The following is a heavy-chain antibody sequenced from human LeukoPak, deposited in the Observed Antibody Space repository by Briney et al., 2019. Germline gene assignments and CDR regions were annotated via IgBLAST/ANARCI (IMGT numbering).Heavy chain of an antibody. CDR1: GFTFSNFG. CDR2: ISSDNSII. Sequence: GGSLRLSCAASGFTFSNFGMNWVRQAPGKGLEWVSYISSDNSIIYYADSVTGRFTISRDNAKNSLYLQMNSLRAEDTAVYYCARDGVATNDYWGQGTLVTVSS. D-gene: IGHD2-15*01. CDR3: ARDGVATNDY. J-gene: IGHJ4*02. V-gene: IGHV3-48*04.